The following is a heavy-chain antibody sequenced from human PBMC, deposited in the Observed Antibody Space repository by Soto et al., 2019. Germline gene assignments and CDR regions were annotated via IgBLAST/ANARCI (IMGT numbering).Heavy chain of an antibody. CDR2: NNDSGNI. V-gene: IGHV4-34*01. CDR3: ARGLILWFGELSRRGGYYYYMDV. D-gene: IGHD3-10*01. CDR1: GGSFSGYQ. Sequence: QVQLQQWGAGLLKPSETLSLTCAVYGGSFSGYQWSWIRQTPGKGLEWIGENNDSGNINYNPSLKSRVTILVDTPKKQISLKLSSVTAADTAVYYCARGLILWFGELSRRGGYYYYMDVWGIGTTVTVSS. J-gene: IGHJ6*03.